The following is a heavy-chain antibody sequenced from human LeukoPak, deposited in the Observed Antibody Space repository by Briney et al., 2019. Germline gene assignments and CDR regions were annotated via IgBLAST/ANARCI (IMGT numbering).Heavy chain of an antibody. V-gene: IGHV4-4*07. CDR2: IYTSGST. CDR1: GGSISSYY. D-gene: IGHD6-13*01. J-gene: IGHJ4*02. Sequence: SETLSLTCTVSGGSISSYYWSWIRQPAGKGLEWIGRIYTSGSTDYNPSLKSRVTMSVDTSKNQFSLKLSSVTAADTAVYYCAKDQVFIAKSDYWGQGTLVTVSS. CDR3: AKDQVFIAKSDY.